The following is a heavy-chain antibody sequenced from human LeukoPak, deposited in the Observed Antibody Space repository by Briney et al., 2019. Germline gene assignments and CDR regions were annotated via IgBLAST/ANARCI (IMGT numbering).Heavy chain of an antibody. CDR1: GFTFSDYY. D-gene: IGHD3-3*01. CDR2: ISSSGSTI. Sequence: GGSLILSCAASGFTFSDYYMSWLRPAPGKGLEWVSFISSSGSTIYYADSVKGRFTISRDNAKNSLYLQMNSLRAEDTAVYYCARAPFIIPDYWGQGTLVTVSS. J-gene: IGHJ4*02. V-gene: IGHV3-11*01. CDR3: ARAPFIIPDY.